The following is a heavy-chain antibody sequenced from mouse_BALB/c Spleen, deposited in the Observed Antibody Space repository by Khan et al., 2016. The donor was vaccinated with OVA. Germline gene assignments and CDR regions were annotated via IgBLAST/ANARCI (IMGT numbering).Heavy chain of an antibody. CDR3: ARSKCYGSGLYAMDY. V-gene: IGHV1S41*01. J-gene: IGHJ4*01. D-gene: IGHD1-1*01. Sequence: DLVKPGASVKLSCKASGYTFTSYWINWIKQRPGQGLEWVGRIAPGSGSPSYNEKFKDQTTLTVDTSSNTAYIQLISLSSEDSAVYFCARSKCYGSGLYAMDYWGQGTSVTVSS. CDR2: IAPGSGSP. CDR1: GYTFTSYW.